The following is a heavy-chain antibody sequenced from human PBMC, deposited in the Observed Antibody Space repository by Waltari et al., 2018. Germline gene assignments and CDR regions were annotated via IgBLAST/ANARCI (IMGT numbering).Heavy chain of an antibody. D-gene: IGHD3-3*01. J-gene: IGHJ4*02. Sequence: QVQLQESGPGLVKPSETLSLTCAVSGYSISSGYYWGWIRQPPGKGLEWIGSIYHSGSTYYNPSLKSRGTISVDTSKNQFSLKLSSVTAADTAVYYCARAGLYDFWSGYPPAFDYWGQGTLVTVSS. CDR2: IYHSGST. CDR3: ARAGLYDFWSGYPPAFDY. CDR1: GYSISSGYY. V-gene: IGHV4-38-2*01.